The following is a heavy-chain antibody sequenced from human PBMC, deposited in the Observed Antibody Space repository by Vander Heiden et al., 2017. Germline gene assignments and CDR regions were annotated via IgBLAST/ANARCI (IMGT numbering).Heavy chain of an antibody. V-gene: IGHV3-23*01. Sequence: EVQLLESGGGLVQPGGSLRLSCAASGFTFSSYAMSWVRQAPGKGLEWVSAISGSGGSTYYADSVKGRFTISRDNSKNTRYMQMNSLRAEDTAVYYCAKTRVSSGWNFDYWGQGTLVTVSS. CDR1: GFTFSSYA. CDR2: ISGSGGST. D-gene: IGHD6-19*01. CDR3: AKTRVSSGWNFDY. J-gene: IGHJ4*02.